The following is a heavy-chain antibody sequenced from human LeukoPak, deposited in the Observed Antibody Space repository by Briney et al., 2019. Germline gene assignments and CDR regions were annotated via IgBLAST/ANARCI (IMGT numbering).Heavy chain of an antibody. Sequence: GASVKVSCKASGGTFSSYAINWVRQATGQGLEWMGWMNPNSGNTGYAQKFQGRVTMTRNTSISTAYMELSSLRSEDTAVYYCARGELTVTTGINFWGQGTLVTVSS. CDR3: ARGELTVTTGINF. D-gene: IGHD4-17*01. J-gene: IGHJ4*02. CDR2: MNPNSGNT. V-gene: IGHV1-8*02. CDR1: GGTFSSYA.